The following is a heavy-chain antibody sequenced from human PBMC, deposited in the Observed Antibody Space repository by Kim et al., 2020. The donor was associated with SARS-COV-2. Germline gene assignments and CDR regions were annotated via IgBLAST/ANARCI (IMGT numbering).Heavy chain of an antibody. V-gene: IGHV3-11*06. CDR3: ARDRWDIVATIYYYYGMDV. D-gene: IGHD5-12*01. J-gene: IGHJ6*02. Sequence: GRCTISRDNAKNSLYLQMNSLRAEDTAVYYCARDRWDIVATIYYYYGMDVWGQGTTVTVSS.